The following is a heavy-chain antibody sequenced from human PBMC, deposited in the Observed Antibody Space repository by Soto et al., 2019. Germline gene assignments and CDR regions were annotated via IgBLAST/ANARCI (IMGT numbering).Heavy chain of an antibody. Sequence: QVQLVQSGAEVKKPGSSVKVSCKASGGTFSSYAISWVRQAPGQGLAWMGGIIPIFGTANYAQKCQGRVTITADESRSTAYMELSSLRSEDTAVYYCARYSRVMVYAMRGTDWGQGTLVTVSS. D-gene: IGHD2-8*01. CDR3: ARYSRVMVYAMRGTD. CDR1: GGTFSSYA. J-gene: IGHJ4*02. V-gene: IGHV1-69*01. CDR2: IIPIFGTA.